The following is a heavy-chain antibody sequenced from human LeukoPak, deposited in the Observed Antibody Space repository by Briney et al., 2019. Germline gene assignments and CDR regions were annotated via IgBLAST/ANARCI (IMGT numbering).Heavy chain of an antibody. D-gene: IGHD1-26*01. CDR2: IYPGDSGP. CDR1: GYSFTSYC. Sequence: GESLKISCKVSGYSFTSYCIGWVRQMPGKGLEWMGIIYPGDSGPTYSLSFQGQVTISVDKSINTAYLQWSSLQASDTAMYYCGMSGDRVPLQDDVFDVWGQGTMVTVST. V-gene: IGHV5-51*01. CDR3: GMSGDRVPLQDDVFDV. J-gene: IGHJ3*01.